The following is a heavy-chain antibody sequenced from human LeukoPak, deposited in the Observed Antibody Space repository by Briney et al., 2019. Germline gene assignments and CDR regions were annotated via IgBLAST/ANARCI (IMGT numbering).Heavy chain of an antibody. J-gene: IGHJ4*02. V-gene: IGHV1-18*01. Sequence: ASVKVSCKASGYTFTSYGITWVRQAPGQGLEWMGWISANNGNTNYAQNFQGRVTMTTDTSTTTTYMELWSLRSDDTAVYYCARQVDSCGYYGYYFDYWGQGTLVTVSS. CDR1: GYTFTSYG. D-gene: IGHD3-22*01. CDR3: ARQVDSCGYYGYYFDY. CDR2: ISANNGNT.